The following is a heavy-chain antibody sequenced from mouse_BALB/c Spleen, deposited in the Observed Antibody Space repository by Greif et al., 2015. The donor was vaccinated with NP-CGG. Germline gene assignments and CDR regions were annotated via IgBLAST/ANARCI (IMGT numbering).Heavy chain of an antibody. V-gene: IGHV1S22*01. D-gene: IGHD2-4*01. CDR3: TRSSTMITTGFAY. CDR1: GYTFTSYW. J-gene: IGHJ3*01. Sequence: LQQSGSELVRPGASVKLSCKASGYTFTSYWMHWVKQRHGQGLEWIGNIYPGSGSTNYDEKFKSKGTLTVDTPSSTAYMHLSSLTSEDSAVYYCTRSSTMITTGFAYWGQGTLVTVSA. CDR2: IYPGSGST.